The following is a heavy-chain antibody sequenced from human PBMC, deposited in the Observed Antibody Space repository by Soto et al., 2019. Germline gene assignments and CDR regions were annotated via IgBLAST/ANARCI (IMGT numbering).Heavy chain of an antibody. CDR3: ASGHY. Sequence: QVQLQQWGAGLLKPSETLSLTCAVYGGSFSGYYWSWIRQPPGKGLEWIGEINHSGSTNYNPSLNXQVTISVDTSKTQFSLTLSSVPAADTAVYYCASGHYWGQGTLVTVSS. J-gene: IGHJ4*02. CDR2: INHSGST. CDR1: GGSFSGYY. V-gene: IGHV4-34*01.